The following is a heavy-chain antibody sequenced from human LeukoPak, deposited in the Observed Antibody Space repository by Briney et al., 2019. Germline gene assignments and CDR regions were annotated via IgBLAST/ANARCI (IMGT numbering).Heavy chain of an antibody. D-gene: IGHD6-19*01. V-gene: IGHV3-7*01. CDR3: ARDLSAAFDF. CDR1: GFALSSHW. CDR2: VNRDGSET. J-gene: IGHJ4*02. Sequence: GGSLRLSCAASGFALSSHWMTWVRQVPGRGPEWVANVNRDGSETYYLDSVKGRFSISRDDSKNTLFLDMSNLRVEDTALYYCARDLSAAFDFWGQGVLVTVSS.